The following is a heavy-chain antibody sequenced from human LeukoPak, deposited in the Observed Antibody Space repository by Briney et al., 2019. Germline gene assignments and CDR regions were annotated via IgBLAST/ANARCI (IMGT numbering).Heavy chain of an antibody. J-gene: IGHJ4*02. CDR3: ARAARTYYYDSSGYYYPRFDY. CDR2: MYYSGST. V-gene: IGHV4-39*01. Sequence: SETLSLTCSVSGGSISSSSYYWGWIRQPPGKGLEWIGSMYYSGSTYYNPSLKNRVTISVDTSKNQFSLKLSSVTAADTAVYYCARAARTYYYDSSGYYYPRFDYWGQGTLVTVSS. D-gene: IGHD3-22*01. CDR1: GGSISSSSYY.